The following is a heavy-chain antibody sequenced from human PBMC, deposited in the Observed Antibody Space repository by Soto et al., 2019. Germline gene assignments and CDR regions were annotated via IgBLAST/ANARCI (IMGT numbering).Heavy chain of an antibody. CDR3: AGWGYYYDSSGYATPFDY. CDR2: IYYSGST. CDR1: GGSISSGGYY. V-gene: IGHV4-31*03. Sequence: SETLSLTCTVSGGSISSGGYYWSWIRQHPGKGLEWIGYIYYSGSTYYNPSLKSRVTISVDTSKNQFSLKLSSVTAADTAVYYCAGWGYYYDSSGYATPFDYWGQGTLVTVSS. J-gene: IGHJ4*02. D-gene: IGHD3-22*01.